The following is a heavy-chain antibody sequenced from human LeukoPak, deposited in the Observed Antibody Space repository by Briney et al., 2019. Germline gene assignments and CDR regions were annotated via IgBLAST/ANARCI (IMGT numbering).Heavy chain of an antibody. J-gene: IGHJ3*02. CDR3: ARDYYDSSGYYYQNDAFDI. CDR1: GYTFTSYG. V-gene: IGHV1-18*01. D-gene: IGHD3-22*01. CDR2: ISAYNGNT. Sequence: GASVKVSCKASGYTFTSYGISWVRQAPGQGLEWMGWISAYNGNTNYAQKLQGRVTMTTDTSTSTAYMELRSLRSDDTAVYYCARDYYDSSGYYYQNDAFDIWGQGTMVTVSS.